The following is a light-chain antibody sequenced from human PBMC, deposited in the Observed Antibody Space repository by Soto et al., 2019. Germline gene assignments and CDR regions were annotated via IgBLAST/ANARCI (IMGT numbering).Light chain of an antibody. CDR2: STS. V-gene: IGKV1-39*01. CDR1: QTIVKY. Sequence: DIQMTQSPSSLSASVGDRVTITCRASQTIVKYLNWFQQKPGTAPKLLIYSTSTLQSGVPSRFSGSGSGTDFTLTVSRLEPEDFATYYCQQSYTNPWTFGQGTKVEIK. CDR3: QQSYTNPWT. J-gene: IGKJ1*01.